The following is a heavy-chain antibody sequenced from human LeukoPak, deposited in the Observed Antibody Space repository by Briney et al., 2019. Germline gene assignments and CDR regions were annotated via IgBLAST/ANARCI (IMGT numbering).Heavy chain of an antibody. V-gene: IGHV3-9*01. J-gene: IGHJ6*02. CDR3: AKDTGGNGAYFYAMDV. D-gene: IGHD4-23*01. CDR2: INRNSDTK. CDR1: GFAFHNYA. Sequence: GGSLRLSCVGSGFAFHNYAMHWVRRPPGKGLEWVSAINRNSDTKAYADSVKGRFTISRDRARNSLYLQMDSLRPEDTALYYCAKDTGGNGAYFYAMDVWGQGTSVTVSS.